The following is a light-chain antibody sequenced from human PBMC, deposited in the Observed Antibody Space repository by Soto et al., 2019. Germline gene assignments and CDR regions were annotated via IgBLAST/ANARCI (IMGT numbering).Light chain of an antibody. CDR2: DAS. Sequence: EIVLTQSPATLSLSPGERATLSCRASQGVGTYLAWYQQKPGQAPRLLIYDASNRATDIPARFSGSGSGTDFTLTISSLEPEDFAVYYCQKRSNWPRTFGQGTKGDIK. CDR3: QKRSNWPRT. V-gene: IGKV3-11*01. J-gene: IGKJ1*01. CDR1: QGVGTY.